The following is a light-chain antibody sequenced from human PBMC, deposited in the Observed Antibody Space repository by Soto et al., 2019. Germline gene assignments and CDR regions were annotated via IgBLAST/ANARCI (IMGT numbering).Light chain of an antibody. Sequence: SYELTQPPSVSVAPGQTARITCGGNNIGSKSVQWFQQKPGQAPVLVVYDDGDRPSGIPERFSGSNSGNTATLTISRVEAGDEADYYCQVWDSSTVVFGGGTKLTVL. J-gene: IGLJ3*02. CDR3: QVWDSSTVV. V-gene: IGLV3-21*02. CDR2: DDG. CDR1: NIGSKS.